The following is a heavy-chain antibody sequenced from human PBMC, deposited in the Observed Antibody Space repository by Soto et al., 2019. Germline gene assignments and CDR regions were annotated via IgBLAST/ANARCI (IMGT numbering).Heavy chain of an antibody. Sequence: GGSLRLSCAASGFTFSNAWMSWVRQAPGKGLEWVGRIKSKTDGGTTDYAAPVKGRFTISRDDSKNTLYLQMNSLKTEDTAVYYCTTDGYYYDSSGYDYYFDYWGQGTLVTVSS. CDR1: GFTFSNAW. CDR3: TTDGYYYDSSGYDYYFDY. J-gene: IGHJ4*02. D-gene: IGHD3-22*01. CDR2: IKSKTDGGTT. V-gene: IGHV3-15*01.